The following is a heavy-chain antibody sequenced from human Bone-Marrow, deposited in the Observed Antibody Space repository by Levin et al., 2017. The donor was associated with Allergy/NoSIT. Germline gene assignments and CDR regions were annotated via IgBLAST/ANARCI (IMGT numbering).Heavy chain of an antibody. CDR3: GRREGRAFGVTPEY. J-gene: IGHJ4*02. CDR1: GYTFTTYG. D-gene: IGHD1-14*01. CDR2: ISGSTGDT. V-gene: IGHV1-18*01. Sequence: ASVKVSCQASGYTFTTYGISWVRQAPGQGLQWMGWISGSTGDTHYPQNFQGRVTITTDTSTSTAYMELRSLRSDDTAGYYCGRREGRAFGVTPEYWGQGTLVTV.